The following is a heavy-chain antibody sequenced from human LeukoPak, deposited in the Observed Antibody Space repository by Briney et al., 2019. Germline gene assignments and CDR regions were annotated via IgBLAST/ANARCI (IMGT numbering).Heavy chain of an antibody. CDR1: GFTFSSSA. Sequence: GGSLRLSCAASGFTFSSSAMSWVRQAPGKGLEWVSAISNNGGYTYYADSVQGRFTISRDNSKSTLCLQMNNLRAEDTAVYYCVSFYETYWGRGTLVTVSS. CDR3: VSFYETY. V-gene: IGHV3-23*01. CDR2: ISNNGGYT. D-gene: IGHD2-2*01. J-gene: IGHJ4*02.